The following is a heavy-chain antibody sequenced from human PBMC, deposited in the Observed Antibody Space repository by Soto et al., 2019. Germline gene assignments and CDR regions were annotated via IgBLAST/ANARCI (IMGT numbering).Heavy chain of an antibody. CDR1: GGSFSGYI. V-gene: IGHV4-34*01. CDR3: TRGLFSGSSYSGSWYYFDS. D-gene: IGHD1-26*01. J-gene: IGHJ4*02. Sequence: QVRLQQWGAGLLKPSETLSLTCAVSGGSFSGYIWTWIRQTPGKGLQWIGQINHSGSSIYNPSPKNRVTISTMSNNKFSLELSSVTAADTAVYYCTRGLFSGSSYSGSWYYFDSWGQGTMVTVSS. CDR2: INHSGSS.